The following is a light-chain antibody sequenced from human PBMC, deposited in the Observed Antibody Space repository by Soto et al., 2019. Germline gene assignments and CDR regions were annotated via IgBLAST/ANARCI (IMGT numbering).Light chain of an antibody. CDR1: QSVNNN. CDR3: QQYGSSGT. CDR2: GAS. J-gene: IGKJ1*01. Sequence: EIVMTQSPATLSVSPGERATLSCRASQSVNNNLAWYQQKPGQAPRLLIYGASNRATGIPDRFSGSGSGTDFTLTISRLEPEDFAVYYCQQYGSSGTFGQGTKVDI. V-gene: IGKV3-20*01.